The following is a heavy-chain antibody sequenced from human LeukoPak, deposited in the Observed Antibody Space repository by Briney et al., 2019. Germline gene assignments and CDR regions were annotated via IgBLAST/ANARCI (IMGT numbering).Heavy chain of an antibody. CDR2: ISGSGGST. D-gene: IGHD5-18*01. CDR1: GFTFSSYA. V-gene: IGHV3-23*01. CDR3: AKDPSFIQLWLDY. Sequence: PGGSLRLSCAASGFTFSSYAMSWVRQAPGKGLEWVSAISGSGGSTYYADSVKGRFTISRDNSKNTLYLQMNSLRAEVTAVYYCAKDPSFIQLWLDYWGQGTLVTVSS. J-gene: IGHJ4*02.